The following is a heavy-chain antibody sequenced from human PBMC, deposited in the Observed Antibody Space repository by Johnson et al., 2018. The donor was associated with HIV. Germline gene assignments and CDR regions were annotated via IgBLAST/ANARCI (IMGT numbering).Heavy chain of an antibody. V-gene: IGHV3-30*18. D-gene: IGHD3-22*01. Sequence: QVQLVESGGGLVKPVGYLRLSCAASGFTFSNAWMSWVRQAPGKGLEWVAVIAKDGANNYHADSVKGRFTISRDNSKNTLYLQMNSLRGQDTAVYYCAKTVQYCDVSSGYYSDAFDIWGQGTMVTVSS. CDR3: AKTVQYCDVSSGYYSDAFDI. CDR1: GFTFSNAW. CDR2: IAKDGANN. J-gene: IGHJ3*02.